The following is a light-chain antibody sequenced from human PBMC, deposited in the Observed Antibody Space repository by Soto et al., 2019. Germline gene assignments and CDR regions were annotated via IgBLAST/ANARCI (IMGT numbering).Light chain of an antibody. J-gene: IGKJ1*01. CDR3: LRYNAFSQT. V-gene: IGKV1-5*01. CDR1: QSMNDW. Sequence: DIQMTQSPSTLSASVGDRVTITCRASQSMNDWLDWFQQKPGKAPKVLIYDASSLQSGVPSRFSGSGSGTEFTLTIGGLQPDDVATYYCLRYNAFSQTFGQGTKVEL. CDR2: DAS.